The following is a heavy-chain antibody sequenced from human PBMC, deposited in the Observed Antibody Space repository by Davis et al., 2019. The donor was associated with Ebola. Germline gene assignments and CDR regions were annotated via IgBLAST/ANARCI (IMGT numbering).Heavy chain of an antibody. CDR3: ARERVGEIYYFDF. Sequence: PSETLSLTCTVSGASIGSGDYHWNWIRQPPGRGLEWIGYISYSGRTDYNPSLKSRVTVSLDTSKNLFSLKLSSVTAADTAVYYCARERVGEIYYFDFWGQGTLVPVSS. V-gene: IGHV4-61*08. D-gene: IGHD5-24*01. CDR2: ISYSGRT. CDR1: GASIGSGDYH. J-gene: IGHJ4*02.